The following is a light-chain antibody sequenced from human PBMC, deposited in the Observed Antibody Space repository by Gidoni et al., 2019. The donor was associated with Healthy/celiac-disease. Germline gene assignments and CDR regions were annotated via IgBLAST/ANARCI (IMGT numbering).Light chain of an antibody. CDR3: QQSYSTPH. CDR2: AAS. J-gene: IGKJ3*01. V-gene: IGKV1-39*01. CDR1: QGISSY. Sequence: DIQMTQSPSSLSASVRDRVTITCQASQGISSYLNWYQQKPGKAPKLLIYAASSLQSGVPSRFSGSGSGTDFTLTISSLQPEDFATYYCQQSYSTPHFGPGTKVDIK.